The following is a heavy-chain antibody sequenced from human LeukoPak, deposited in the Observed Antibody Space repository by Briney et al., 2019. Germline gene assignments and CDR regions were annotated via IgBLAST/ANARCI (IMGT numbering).Heavy chain of an antibody. CDR2: IYHSGST. CDR3: ARQSATAAYDY. D-gene: IGHD6-13*01. V-gene: IGHV4-38-2*01. CDR1: GYSISSGYY. J-gene: IGHJ4*02. Sequence: PSETLSLTCAVSGYSISSGYYWGWIRQPPGKGLEWIGSIYHSGSTYYNPSLKSRVTISVDTSKNQFSLKLSSVTAADTAVYYCARQSATAAYDYWGQETLVTVSS.